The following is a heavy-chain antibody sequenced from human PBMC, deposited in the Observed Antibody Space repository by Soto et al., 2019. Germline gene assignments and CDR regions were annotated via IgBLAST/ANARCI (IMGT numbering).Heavy chain of an antibody. D-gene: IGHD2-8*01. CDR3: ASTGGYCTNGVCPIDY. V-gene: IGHV4-59*08. Sequence: PSETLSLTCTVYVGSISSYFWSWVRQPPGKGQEWNGYNYYSGTTNYNPSLKSRVTISVDTSKNQFSLKLSSVTAADTAVYYCASTGGYCTNGVCPIDYWGQGTLVTVSS. CDR2: NYYSGTT. CDR1: VGSISSYF. J-gene: IGHJ4*02.